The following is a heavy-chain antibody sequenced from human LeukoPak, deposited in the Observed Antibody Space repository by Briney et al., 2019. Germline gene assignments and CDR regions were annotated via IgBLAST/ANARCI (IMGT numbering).Heavy chain of an antibody. CDR2: INHSGST. Sequence: SETLSLTCAVYGGSLSGYYWSWIRQPPGKGLEWIGEINHSGSTNYNPSLKSRVTISVDTSKNQFSLKLSSVTAADTAVYYCASSFSRHSYGYRKWAHGTLVTVSS. V-gene: IGHV4-34*01. J-gene: IGHJ4*01. CDR3: ASSFSRHSYGYRK. CDR1: GGSLSGYY. D-gene: IGHD5-18*01.